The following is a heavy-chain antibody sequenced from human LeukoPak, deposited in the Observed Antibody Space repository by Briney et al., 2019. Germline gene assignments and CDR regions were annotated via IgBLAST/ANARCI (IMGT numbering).Heavy chain of an antibody. CDR3: ARHFSLYDYGGNSDEGLIDY. CDR2: IYPGDSDT. J-gene: IGHJ4*02. CDR1: GYSFTSYW. D-gene: IGHD4-23*01. V-gene: IGHV5-51*01. Sequence: GESLKISCKGSGYSFTSYWIGWVRQMPGKGLEWMGIIYPGDSDTRYSPSFQGQVTISADKSISTAYLQWSSLKASDTAMYYCARHFSLYDYGGNSDEGLIDYWGQGTLVTVYS.